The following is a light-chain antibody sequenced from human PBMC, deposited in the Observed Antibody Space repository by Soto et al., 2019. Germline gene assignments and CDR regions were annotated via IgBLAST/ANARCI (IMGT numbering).Light chain of an antibody. V-gene: IGKV3-15*01. CDR3: QQYNDWFSIT. CDR2: DTS. CDR1: QSVSSK. Sequence: DRMMTQSPATLSVSPGERAALSCRASQSVSSKLAWYRQRPGQAPRLVIYDTSTRATGVPARFSGSGSGTEFTLTISSLQSEDFGVYYCQQYNDWFSITFGQGTRLEIK. J-gene: IGKJ5*01.